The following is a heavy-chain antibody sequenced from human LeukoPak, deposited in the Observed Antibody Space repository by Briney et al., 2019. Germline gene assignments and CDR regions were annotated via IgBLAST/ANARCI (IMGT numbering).Heavy chain of an antibody. CDR3: ERVRVYSSGWNTEGDYYYGMDV. CDR2: IYYSGST. CDR1: GGSISSYY. V-gene: IGHV4-59*01. Sequence: PSETLSLTCTVSGGSISSYYWSWIRQPPGKGLEWIGYIYYSGSTNYNPSLKSRVTISVDTSKNQFSLKLSSVTAADTAVYYCERVRVYSSGWNTEGDYYYGMDVWGQGTTVTVSS. D-gene: IGHD6-19*01. J-gene: IGHJ6*02.